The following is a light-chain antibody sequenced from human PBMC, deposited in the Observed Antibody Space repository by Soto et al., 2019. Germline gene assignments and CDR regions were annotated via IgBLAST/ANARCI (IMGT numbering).Light chain of an antibody. CDR3: LQRSDWPWT. Sequence: EIVLTQSPATLSLSPGERATLSCRASQSVSSFLAWYQQKPGQAPRLLIYDASKRATGIPARFSGSGSGTAFTLTISSREPEDFAVYYCLQRSDWPWTFGHGTQAETK. V-gene: IGKV3-11*01. CDR1: QSVSSF. CDR2: DAS. J-gene: IGKJ4*01.